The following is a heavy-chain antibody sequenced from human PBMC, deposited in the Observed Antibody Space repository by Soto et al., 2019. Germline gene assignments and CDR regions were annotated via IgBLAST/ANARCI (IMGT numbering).Heavy chain of an antibody. J-gene: IGHJ6*02. CDR1: GFTFTSYG. CDR3: DKEHGPEGGRRPLYNYDGMDV. D-gene: IGHD1-26*01. V-gene: IGHV3-30*18. CDR2: ISSDGSKQ. Sequence: QLVESGGGVVQPGRSLRLSCAVSGFTFTSYGMHWVRQAPGKGLEWLAVISSDGSKQYYSDSVKGRFTISRDNSKNAVYLQMNSLRGDATAVYYCDKEHGPEGGRRPLYNYDGMDVWGQVTTVTV.